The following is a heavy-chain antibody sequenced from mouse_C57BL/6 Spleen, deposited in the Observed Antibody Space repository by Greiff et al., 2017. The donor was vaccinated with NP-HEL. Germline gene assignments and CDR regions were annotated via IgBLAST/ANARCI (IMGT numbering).Heavy chain of an antibody. V-gene: IGHV3-6*01. CDR1: GYSITSGYY. D-gene: IGHD1-1*01. CDR3: AVHYYGSSYGFAY. J-gene: IGHJ3*01. CDR2: ISYDGSN. Sequence: EVKLQESGPGLVKPSQSLSLTCSVTGYSITSGYYWNWIRQFPGNKLEWMGYISYDGSNNYNPSLKNRISITRDTSKNQFFLKLNSVTTEDTATYYCAVHYYGSSYGFAYWGQGTLVTVSA.